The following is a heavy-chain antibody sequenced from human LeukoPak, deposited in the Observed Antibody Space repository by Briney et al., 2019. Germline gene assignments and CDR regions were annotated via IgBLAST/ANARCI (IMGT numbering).Heavy chain of an antibody. Sequence: GGSLRLSCAASGFTFSSYGMHWVRQAPGKGLEWVSSISSSSSYIYYADSVKGRFTISRDNAKNSLYLQMNSLRAEDTAVYYCARTRVGATTVFLVWGQGTLVTVSS. CDR3: ARTRVGATTVFLV. CDR1: GFTFSSYG. J-gene: IGHJ4*02. CDR2: ISSSSSYI. D-gene: IGHD1-26*01. V-gene: IGHV3-21*01.